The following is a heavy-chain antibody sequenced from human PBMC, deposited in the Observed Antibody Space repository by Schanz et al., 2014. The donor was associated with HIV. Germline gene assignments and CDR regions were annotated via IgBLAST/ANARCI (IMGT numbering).Heavy chain of an antibody. D-gene: IGHD1-26*01. CDR3: ARDRISTVGAPHFDL. V-gene: IGHV3-21*01. CDR1: GFTFSSYA. J-gene: IGHJ4*02. Sequence: EVHLVESGGGMVQPGGSLRLSCAASGFTFSSYAMSWVRQAPGKGLEWVSSISTSSTYIYYADSVKGRFTISRDNAKKSLYLQMNSLRTEDTAVYYCARDRISTVGAPHFDLWGQGTLVTVSS. CDR2: ISTSSTYI.